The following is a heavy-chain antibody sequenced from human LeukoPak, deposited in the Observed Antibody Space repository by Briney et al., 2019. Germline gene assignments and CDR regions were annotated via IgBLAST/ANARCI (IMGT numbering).Heavy chain of an antibody. CDR2: IYHSGST. CDR3: ARHKRGYSYGYLY. Sequence: PSETLSLTCAVSGYSISSGYYWGWIRQPPGKGLEWIGSIYHSGSTYYNPSLKSRVTISVDTSKNQFSLKLSSVSAADTAVYYCARHKRGYSYGYLYWGQGTLVTVSS. V-gene: IGHV4-38-2*01. CDR1: GYSISSGYY. J-gene: IGHJ4*02. D-gene: IGHD5-18*01.